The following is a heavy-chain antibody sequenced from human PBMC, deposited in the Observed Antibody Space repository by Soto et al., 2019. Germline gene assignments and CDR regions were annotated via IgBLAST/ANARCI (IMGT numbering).Heavy chain of an antibody. J-gene: IGHJ4*02. D-gene: IGHD3-10*01. CDR3: ARDGXGH. CDR1: GLTVSTNP. Sequence: EVQLVESGGGLVQPGGSLRLSCAASGLTVSTNPMSWVRQAPGKGLEWVSVIYTGGGTHYADSVKGRFTISRDNSKNTVNLQMNXXXXXXXXXXYCARDGXGHWGQGTLVTXSS. CDR2: IYTGGGT. V-gene: IGHV3-66*01.